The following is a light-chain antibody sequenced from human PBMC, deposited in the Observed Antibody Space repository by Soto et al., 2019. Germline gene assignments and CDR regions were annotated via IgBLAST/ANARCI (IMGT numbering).Light chain of an antibody. Sequence: QAVVTQPPSASGTPGQRVTISCSGSSSNIGSNPVNWYQQLPGTAPKLLMFSNNQRPSGVPDRVSGSKSGTSASLAISGLQSEDEADYYCAAWDDSLNGRVFGGGTKLTVL. V-gene: IGLV1-44*01. J-gene: IGLJ3*02. CDR3: AAWDDSLNGRV. CDR2: SNN. CDR1: SSNIGSNP.